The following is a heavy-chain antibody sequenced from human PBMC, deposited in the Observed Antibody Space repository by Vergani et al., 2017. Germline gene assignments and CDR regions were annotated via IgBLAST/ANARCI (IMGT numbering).Heavy chain of an antibody. V-gene: IGHV3-33*01. Sequence: QVQLVESEGGVVQPGRSLTLSCVASGFTFSSPGMHWVRQAPGKGLECVAVIWYDGSNKYYGDSVKGRFTISRDNSENTLYLQMNSLRFEDTAVYYCARWGNEKRLDSWGKGPLVTVSS. J-gene: IGHJ5*01. D-gene: IGHD1-1*01. CDR2: IWYDGSNK. CDR1: GFTFSSPG. CDR3: ARWGNEKRLDS.